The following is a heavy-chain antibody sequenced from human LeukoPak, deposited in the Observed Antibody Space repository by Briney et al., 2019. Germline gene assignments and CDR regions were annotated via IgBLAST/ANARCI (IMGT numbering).Heavy chain of an antibody. CDR1: GFTFGDYA. J-gene: IGHJ5*02. Sequence: PGRSLRLSCTASGFTFGDYALSWVRQAPGEGLEWVGFIRSKAYGGTTDYAASVKGRFTISRDDSKSIAYLQMNSLKAEDTAVYYCTRGLENFDTGVYYYHIDWFDPWGQGTLVTVSP. CDR2: IRSKAYGGTT. CDR3: TRGLENFDTGVYYYHIDWFDP. V-gene: IGHV3-49*04. D-gene: IGHD3-22*01.